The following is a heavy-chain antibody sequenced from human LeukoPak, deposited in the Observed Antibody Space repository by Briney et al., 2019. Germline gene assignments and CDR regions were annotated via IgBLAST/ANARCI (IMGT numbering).Heavy chain of an antibody. D-gene: IGHD5-12*01. CDR1: GYTFTGYY. J-gene: IGHJ4*02. CDR3: ARSSGYDSDLDY. Sequence: ASVKVSCKASGYTFTGYYMHWVRQAPGQGLEWMGWINPNSGGTNYAQKFQGRGTMTRATSIGTAYLELNRLRSDATAVDYCARSSGYDSDLDYWGQGTLDTVSA. CDR2: INPNSGGT. V-gene: IGHV1-2*02.